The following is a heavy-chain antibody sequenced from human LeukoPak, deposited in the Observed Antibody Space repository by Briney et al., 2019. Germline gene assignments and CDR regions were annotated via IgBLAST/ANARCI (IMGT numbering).Heavy chain of an antibody. CDR1: GFTFSSYG. CDR2: ISYDGSNK. D-gene: IGHD2-2*01. V-gene: IGHV3-30*18. CDR3: AKVPGPNCSSTSCPDY. J-gene: IGHJ4*02. Sequence: GGSLRLSCAASGFTFSSYGMHWVRQAPGKGLEWVAVISYDGSNKCYADSVKGRFTISRDNSKNTLYLQMNSLRAEDTAVYYCAKVPGPNCSSTSCPDYWGQGTLVTVSS.